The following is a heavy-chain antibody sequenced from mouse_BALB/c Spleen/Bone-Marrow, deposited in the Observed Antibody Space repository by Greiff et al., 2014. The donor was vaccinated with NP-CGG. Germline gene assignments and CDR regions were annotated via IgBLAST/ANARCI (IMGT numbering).Heavy chain of an antibody. CDR1: GFTFSSYG. D-gene: IGHD2-10*02. V-gene: IGHV5-6*01. Sequence: EVQRVESGGDLVKPGGSLKLSCAASGFTFSSYGMSWVRQTPDKRLEWVATISSGGSHTYYPDSVKGRFTISRDNAKSTLYLQMSSLKSEDTAIYYCARRGYDNSYWYFGVWGAGTTVTVSS. CDR3: ARRGYDNSYWYFGV. CDR2: ISSGGSHT. J-gene: IGHJ1*01.